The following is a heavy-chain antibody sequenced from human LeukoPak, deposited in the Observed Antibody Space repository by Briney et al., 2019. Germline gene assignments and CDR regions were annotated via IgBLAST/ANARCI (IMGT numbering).Heavy chain of an antibody. CDR1: GYTFTSNR. J-gene: IGHJ2*01. V-gene: IGHV1-18*01. Sequence: ASVKVSCKASGYTFTSNRISWVRQAPGQGLEWMGWISAYNGNTNYAQKLQGRVTMTTDTSTSTAYMELRSLRSDDTAVYYYARDQGWELTWYFDLWGRGTLVTVSS. CDR2: ISAYNGNT. CDR3: ARDQGWELTWYFDL. D-gene: IGHD1-26*01.